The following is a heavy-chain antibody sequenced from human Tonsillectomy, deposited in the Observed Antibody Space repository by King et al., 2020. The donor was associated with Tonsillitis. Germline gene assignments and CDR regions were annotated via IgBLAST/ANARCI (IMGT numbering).Heavy chain of an antibody. CDR3: ARDQNYYDSSGYYRGGFDY. CDR2: IYYSGST. V-gene: IGHV4-59*01. D-gene: IGHD3-22*01. Sequence: QLQESGPGLVKPSETLSLTCTVSGGSISSYYWSWVRQPPGKGLGWVGYIYYSGSTNYNPSLKSRVTLSVDTSKNQFSLKMSSVTAADTAVYYCARDQNYYDSSGYYRGGFDYWGQGTLVTVSS. J-gene: IGHJ4*02. CDR1: GGSISSYY.